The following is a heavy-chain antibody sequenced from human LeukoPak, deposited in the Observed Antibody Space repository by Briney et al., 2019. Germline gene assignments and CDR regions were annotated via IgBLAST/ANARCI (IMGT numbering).Heavy chain of an antibody. CDR3: ARGERGSFGVGHLNY. V-gene: IGHV7-4-1*02. D-gene: IGHD3-16*01. Sequence: ASVRVFCKASGYTFTSYAMNWVRQAPGQGLEWMGWINTNTGNPTYAQGFTGWFVFSLDTSVSTAYLQISSLKAEDTAVYYCARGERGSFGVGHLNYWGQGTLVTVSS. CDR2: INTNTGNP. CDR1: GYTFTSYA. J-gene: IGHJ4*02.